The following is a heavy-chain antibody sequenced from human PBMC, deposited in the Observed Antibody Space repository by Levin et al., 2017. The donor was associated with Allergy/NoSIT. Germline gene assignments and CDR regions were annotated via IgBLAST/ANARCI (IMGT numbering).Heavy chain of an antibody. Sequence: SETLSLTCTVSGGSISSSSYYWGWIRQPPGKGLEWIGSIYYSGSTYYNPSLKSRVTISVDTSKNQFSLKLSSVTAADTAVYYCARRQPASALFDYWGQGTLVTVSS. CDR2: IYYSGST. CDR1: GGSISSSSYY. CDR3: ARRQPASALFDY. V-gene: IGHV4-39*01. J-gene: IGHJ4*02.